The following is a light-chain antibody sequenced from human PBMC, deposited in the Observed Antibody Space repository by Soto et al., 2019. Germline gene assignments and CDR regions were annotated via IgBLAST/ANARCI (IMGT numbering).Light chain of an antibody. CDR2: EVS. CDR3: SSYAGSNNWV. CDR1: SSDVGNYKY. Sequence: QSALTQSPSASGSPGQSVTISCTGTSSDVGNYKYVSWYQQHPGKAPKLMIYEVSKRPSGVPDRFSGSKSGNTASLTVSGLQAEDKADYYCSSYAGSNNWVFGGGTKLTVL. V-gene: IGLV2-8*01. J-gene: IGLJ3*02.